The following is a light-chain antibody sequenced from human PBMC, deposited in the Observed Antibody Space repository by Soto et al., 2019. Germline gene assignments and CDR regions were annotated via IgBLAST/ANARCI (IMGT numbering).Light chain of an antibody. J-gene: IGLJ1*01. CDR3: CSYAGGNRV. CDR2: DVF. CDR1: SSDIGAYNY. V-gene: IGLV2-11*01. Sequence: QSALTQPRSVSGSPGQAVTISRTGTSSDIGAYNYVFWYQQYPGKSPKLIIYDVFKRPSGVPARFSASKSGNTASLTITGLQTEDEADYYCCSYAGGNRVFGTGTKLTVL.